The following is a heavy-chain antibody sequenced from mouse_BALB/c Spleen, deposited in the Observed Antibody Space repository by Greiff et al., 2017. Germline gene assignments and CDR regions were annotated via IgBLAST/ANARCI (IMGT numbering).Heavy chain of an antibody. CDR2: IWGDGST. D-gene: IGHD2-3*01. Sequence: VQLVESGPGLVAPSQSLSITCTVSGFSLTGYGVNWVRQPPGKGLEWLGMIWGDGSTDYNSALKSRLSISKDNSKSQVFLKMNSLQTDDTARYYCARERRDGYYAMDYWGQGTSVTVSS. V-gene: IGHV2-6-7*01. CDR1: GFSLTGYG. J-gene: IGHJ4*01. CDR3: ARERRDGYYAMDY.